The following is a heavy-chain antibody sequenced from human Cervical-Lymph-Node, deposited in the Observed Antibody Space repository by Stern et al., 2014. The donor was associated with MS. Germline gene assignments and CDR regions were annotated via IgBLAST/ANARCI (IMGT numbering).Heavy chain of an antibody. CDR2: ISSGGSTI. D-gene: IGHD3-9*01. CDR1: GFTFSDYY. CDR3: ASDCKLRYFDWLSPYFDY. J-gene: IGHJ4*02. V-gene: IGHV3-11*01. Sequence: VQLLESGGGLVKPGGSLRLSCAASGFTFSDYYMSWIRQAPGKGLEWVSYISSGGSTIYYADSVQGRFTISRDNARNPLYLQMNSLRAEDTDVYYCASDCKLRYFDWLSPYFDYWGQGTLVTVSS.